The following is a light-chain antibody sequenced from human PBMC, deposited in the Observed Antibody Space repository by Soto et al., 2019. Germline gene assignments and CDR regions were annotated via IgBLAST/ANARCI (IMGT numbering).Light chain of an antibody. V-gene: IGLV1-47*01. CDR3: AAWDDSLSGSYV. J-gene: IGLJ1*01. CDR2: RNN. CDR1: SSNIGSNY. Sequence: QSVLTQPTSASGTPGQRVSISCSGSSSNIGSNYVYWFQQLPGTAPKLLMYRNNKRPSGVPDRFSGSKSGTSASLAISGLRSEDEADYYCAAWDDSLSGSYVFGTGTKVTVL.